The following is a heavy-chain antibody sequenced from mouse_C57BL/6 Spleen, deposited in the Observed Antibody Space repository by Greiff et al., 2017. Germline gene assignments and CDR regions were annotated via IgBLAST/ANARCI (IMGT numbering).Heavy chain of an antibody. CDR1: GFTFSDYY. V-gene: IGHV5-16*01. J-gene: IGHJ1*03. CDR2: INYDGSST. D-gene: IGHD1-1*01. Sequence: EVKLMESEGGLVQPGSSMKLSCTASGFTFSDYYMPWVRQVPEKGLEWVATINYDGSSTYYLDSLKSRFIISRDNAKNILYLQMSSLKSEDTATYYCARDNYGSSYWYFDVWGTGTTVTVSS. CDR3: ARDNYGSSYWYFDV.